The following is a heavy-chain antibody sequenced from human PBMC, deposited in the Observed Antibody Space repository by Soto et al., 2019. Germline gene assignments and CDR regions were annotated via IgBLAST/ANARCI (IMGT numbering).Heavy chain of an antibody. CDR1: GGSFSGYY. CDR3: ARGGGGITMVRGAPDY. CDR2: INHSGST. V-gene: IGHV4-34*01. Sequence: QVQLQQWGAGLLKPSETLSLTCAVYGGSFSGYYWSWIRQPPGKGLEWIGEINHSGSTNYNPSLKSRVTISVDTSKNQFSLKPSSVTAADTAVYYGARGGGGITMVRGAPDYWGQGTLVTVSS. J-gene: IGHJ4*02. D-gene: IGHD3-10*01.